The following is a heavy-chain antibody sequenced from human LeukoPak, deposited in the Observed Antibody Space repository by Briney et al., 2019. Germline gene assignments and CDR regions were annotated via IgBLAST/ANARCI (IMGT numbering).Heavy chain of an antibody. V-gene: IGHV4-34*01. CDR1: GGSFSGYY. J-gene: IGHJ4*02. CDR3: ARGWRHIVVVPAARRPFDY. Sequence: KASETLSLTCAVYGGSFSGYYWSWIRQPPGKGLEWIGEINHSGSANYNPSLKSRVTISVDTSKNQFSLKLSSVTAADTAVYYCARGWRHIVVVPAARRPFDYWGQGTLVTVSS. D-gene: IGHD2-2*01. CDR2: INHSGSA.